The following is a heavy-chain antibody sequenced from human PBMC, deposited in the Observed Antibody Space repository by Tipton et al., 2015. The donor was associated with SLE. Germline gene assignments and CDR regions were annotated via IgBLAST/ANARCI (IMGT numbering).Heavy chain of an antibody. CDR3: ARDSRIAGSSALLDY. CDR1: GGSISSYY. D-gene: IGHD6-6*01. Sequence: TLSLTCTVSGGSISSYYWSWIRQPAGKGLEWIGRIYTSGSTNYNPSLKSRVTMSVDTPKNQFSLKLSSVTAADTAVYYCARDSRIAGSSALLDYWGQGTLVTVSS. V-gene: IGHV4-4*07. CDR2: IYTSGST. J-gene: IGHJ4*02.